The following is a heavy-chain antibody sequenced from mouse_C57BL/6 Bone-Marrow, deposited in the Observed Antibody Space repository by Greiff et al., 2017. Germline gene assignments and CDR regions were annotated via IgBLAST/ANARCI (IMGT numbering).Heavy chain of an antibody. Sequence: QVQLQQPGAELVKPGASVKVSCKASGYTFTSYWLHWVKQRPGQGLEWIGRIHPSDSDPNYNQKFKGKAPLTVDQSSSTAYMQLSSLTSEYSAVDYCEIATTVVPRDAMDYWGQGTSVTVAA. CDR1: GYTFTSYW. D-gene: IGHD1-1*01. CDR2: IHPSDSDP. CDR3: EIATTVVPRDAMDY. J-gene: IGHJ4*01. V-gene: IGHV1-74*01.